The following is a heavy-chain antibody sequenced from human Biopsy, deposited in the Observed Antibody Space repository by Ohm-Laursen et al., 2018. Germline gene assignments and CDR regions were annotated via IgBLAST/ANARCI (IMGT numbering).Heavy chain of an antibody. D-gene: IGHD2-15*01. V-gene: IGHV3-30*03. CDR1: GFTFSYHG. Sequence: SLRLSCAAPGFTFSYHGMHWVRQAPGKGLEWVAVISYDGRNQFYADSVKGRFTISRDNAKNSLYLQMNSLRAEDTAVYYCARAYPPPGRRLVVVAGDFDCWGQGTRVTVSS. J-gene: IGHJ4*02. CDR2: ISYDGRNQ. CDR3: ARAYPPPGRRLVVVAGDFDC.